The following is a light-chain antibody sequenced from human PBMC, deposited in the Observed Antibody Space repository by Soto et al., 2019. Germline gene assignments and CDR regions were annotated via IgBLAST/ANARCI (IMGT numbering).Light chain of an antibody. CDR2: DAS. J-gene: IGKJ4*01. Sequence: DIQMTQSPSSLSASVGYRVTITWQASQDISNHLNWYQQEPGKPPQLLIYDASNVNTGVPSRFSGGGSGTDFTLTISSLQPEDFATYYCQQVNVYPSTFGGGTKVDIK. V-gene: IGKV1-33*01. CDR3: QQVNVYPST. CDR1: QDISNH.